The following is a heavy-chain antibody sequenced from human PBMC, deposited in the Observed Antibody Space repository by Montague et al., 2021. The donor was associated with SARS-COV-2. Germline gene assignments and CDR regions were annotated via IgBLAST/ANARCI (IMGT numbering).Heavy chain of an antibody. Sequence: SETLSLTCTVSGASISSTSYYWGWIRQPPGRGLEWIGFKYYSGSTYYNPTLKSRVTISVDTSKNQFSLELSSVTAADTAVYYCATLPSSITLFGVVQGHYFDHWGQGTPGHRLL. CDR3: ATLPSSITLFGVVQGHYFDH. D-gene: IGHD3-3*01. CDR1: GASISSTSYY. J-gene: IGHJ4*02. V-gene: IGHV4-39*01. CDR2: KYYSGST.